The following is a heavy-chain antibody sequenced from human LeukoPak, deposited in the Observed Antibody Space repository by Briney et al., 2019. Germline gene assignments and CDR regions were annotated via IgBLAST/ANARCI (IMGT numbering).Heavy chain of an antibody. CDR1: GGSISSSSYY. D-gene: IGHD3-22*01. J-gene: IGHJ3*02. Sequence: NTSETLSLTCTVSGGSISSSSYYWGWIRQPPGKGLEWIGSIYYSGSTYYNPSLKSQVTISVDTSKNQFSLKLSSVTAADTAVYYCARHYDTYYYDIAFDIWGQGTMVTVSS. CDR2: IYYSGST. CDR3: ARHYDTYYYDIAFDI. V-gene: IGHV4-39*01.